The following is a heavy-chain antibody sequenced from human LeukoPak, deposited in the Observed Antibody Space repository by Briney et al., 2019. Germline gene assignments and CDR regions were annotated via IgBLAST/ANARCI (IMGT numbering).Heavy chain of an antibody. J-gene: IGHJ3*02. Sequence: ASVKVSCKASGYTFTGYYIHWVRQAPGQGLEWMGIINPSGGSTTYAQKFQGRVTMTRDMSTSTVYMELSSLRSEDTAVFYCARGEYISPRSAFDIWGQGTMVTASS. V-gene: IGHV1-46*01. CDR1: GYTFTGYY. D-gene: IGHD6-6*01. CDR3: ARGEYISPRSAFDI. CDR2: INPSGGST.